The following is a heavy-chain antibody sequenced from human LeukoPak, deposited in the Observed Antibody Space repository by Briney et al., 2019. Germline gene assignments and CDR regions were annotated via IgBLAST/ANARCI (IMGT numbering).Heavy chain of an antibody. CDR2: ISGSGGST. CDR3: ARDDLAESSAF. D-gene: IGHD3-22*01. J-gene: IGHJ2*01. CDR1: GFTFSSYG. V-gene: IGHV3-23*01. Sequence: GGSLRLSCAASGFTFSSYGMSWVRQAPGKGLEWVSGISGSGGSTYYADSVKGRFTISRDNAKNSLYLQMNSLRAEDTAVYYCARDDLAESSAFWGRGTLVTVSS.